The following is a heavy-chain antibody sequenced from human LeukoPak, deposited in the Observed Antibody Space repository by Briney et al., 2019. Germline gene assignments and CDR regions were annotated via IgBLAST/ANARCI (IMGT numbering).Heavy chain of an antibody. D-gene: IGHD3-22*01. CDR1: GYTFTGYY. Sequence: ASVKVSCKASGYTFTGYYMHWVRQAPGQGLEWMGWINPNSGGTNYAQKFQGRVTMTRDTSISTAYMELSRLRSDDTAVYYCARGLGYYYDSSGSPDYWGQGTLVTVSS. CDR2: INPNSGGT. CDR3: ARGLGYYYDSSGSPDY. J-gene: IGHJ4*02. V-gene: IGHV1-2*02.